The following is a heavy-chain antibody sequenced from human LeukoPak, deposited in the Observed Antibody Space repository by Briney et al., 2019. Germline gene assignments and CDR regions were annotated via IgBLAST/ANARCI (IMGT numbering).Heavy chain of an antibody. CDR2: IYHSGST. CDR1: GHSISSGYY. J-gene: IGHJ3*02. D-gene: IGHD7-27*01. V-gene: IGHV4-38-2*02. CDR3: ARRGNWGSLI. Sequence: PSETLSLTCTVSGHSISSGYYWGWIRRPPGKGLEWIGSIYHSGSTYYNPSLKSRVTISVDTSKNQFSLKLSSVTAADTAVYYCARRGNWGSLIWGQGTMVTVSS.